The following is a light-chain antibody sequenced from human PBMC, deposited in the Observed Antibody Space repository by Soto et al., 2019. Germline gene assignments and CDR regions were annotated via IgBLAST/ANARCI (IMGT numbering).Light chain of an antibody. CDR2: EVT. CDR1: SSDVGYYNY. Sequence: QSVLTQPPSASGSPGQSVTISCTGTSSDVGYYNYVSWYQQHPGKAPKLMIYEVTKRPLGVPDRFSGSKSGNTASLTVSGLQAEDEGDYYCSSYASSTFVIFGGGTQLTVL. J-gene: IGLJ2*01. CDR3: SSYASSTFVI. V-gene: IGLV2-8*01.